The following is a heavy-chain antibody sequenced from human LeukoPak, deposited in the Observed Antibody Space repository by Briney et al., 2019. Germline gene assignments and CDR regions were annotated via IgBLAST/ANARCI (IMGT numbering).Heavy chain of an antibody. Sequence: GASVKVSCKASGYTFTGYYMHWVGQATGQGLEWMGWMNPNSGNTGYAQKFQGRVTMTGNTSISTAYMELSSLRSEDTAVYYCARLPRPQQPFDYWGQGTLVTVSS. V-gene: IGHV1-8*02. CDR2: MNPNSGNT. J-gene: IGHJ4*02. CDR3: ARLPRPQQPFDY. D-gene: IGHD6-13*01. CDR1: GYTFTGYY.